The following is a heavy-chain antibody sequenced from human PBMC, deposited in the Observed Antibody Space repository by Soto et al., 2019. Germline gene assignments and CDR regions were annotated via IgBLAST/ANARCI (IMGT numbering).Heavy chain of an antibody. CDR3: ARLPKGSLVTA. Sequence: EVQLLESGGGLVQRGGSQRLSCAASGFTFTSYVMSWVRQAPGKGLEWVAGISGGGSTAFYADSVKGRFTISRDNAKNALFLQMNSLRDDDTATYYCARLPKGSLVTAWGQGARVTVSS. J-gene: IGHJ4*02. CDR2: ISGGGSTA. V-gene: IGHV3-23*01. D-gene: IGHD2-21*02. CDR1: GFTFTSYV.